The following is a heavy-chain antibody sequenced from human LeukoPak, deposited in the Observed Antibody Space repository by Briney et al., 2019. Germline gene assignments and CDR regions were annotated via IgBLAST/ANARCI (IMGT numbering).Heavy chain of an antibody. Sequence: PSETLSLTCAVYGGSFSGYYWSWIRQPPVKGLEWIGEINHSGSTNYNPSLKSRVTISVDTSKNQFSLKLSSVTAADTAVYYCARGSTAADGKGPLRYWGQGTLVTVSS. CDR2: INHSGST. V-gene: IGHV4-34*01. D-gene: IGHD6-13*01. J-gene: IGHJ4*02. CDR3: ARGSTAADGKGPLRY. CDR1: GGSFSGYY.